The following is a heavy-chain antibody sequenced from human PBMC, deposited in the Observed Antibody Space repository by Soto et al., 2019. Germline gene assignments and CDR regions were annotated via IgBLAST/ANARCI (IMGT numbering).Heavy chain of an antibody. D-gene: IGHD5-18*01. V-gene: IGHV3-30*03. J-gene: IGHJ4*02. CDR1: RFTFSTYG. CDR3: ARDYSSYGPFDY. Sequence: PGGSLRLSCEASRFTFSTYGMHWVRQAPGKGLEWVAVISYDGTKKFYADSVEGRFTISRDNAKNSLYLQMNSLRAEDTAAYYCARDYSSYGPFDYWGQGTLVTVS. CDR2: ISYDGTKK.